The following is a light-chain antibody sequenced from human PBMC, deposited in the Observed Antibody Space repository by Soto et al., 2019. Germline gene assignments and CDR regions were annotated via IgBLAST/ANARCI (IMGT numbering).Light chain of an antibody. CDR1: QSVLYSSNNKNY. CDR3: QQYNSLWT. J-gene: IGKJ1*01. V-gene: IGKV4-1*01. Sequence: DIVMTQSPDSLAVSLGERATINCKSSQSVLYSSNNKNYLAWYQQKPGQPPKLLIYWASTRESGVPDRFSGSGSGTDFTLSISSLQAEDVAVYSCQQYNSLWTFGQGTKVEIK. CDR2: WAS.